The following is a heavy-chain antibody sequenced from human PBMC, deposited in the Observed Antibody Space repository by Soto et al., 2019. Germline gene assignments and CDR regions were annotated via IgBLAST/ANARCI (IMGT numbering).Heavy chain of an antibody. CDR3: ARALRYFDWTPDY. V-gene: IGHV4-31*03. J-gene: IGHJ4*02. Sequence: SETLSLTCTVSGGSISSGGYYWSWIRQHPGKGLEWIGYIYYSGSTYYNPSLKSRVTISVDTSKNQFSLKLCSVTAADTAVYYCARALRYFDWTPDYWGQGTLVTVSS. D-gene: IGHD3-9*01. CDR2: IYYSGST. CDR1: GGSISSGGYY.